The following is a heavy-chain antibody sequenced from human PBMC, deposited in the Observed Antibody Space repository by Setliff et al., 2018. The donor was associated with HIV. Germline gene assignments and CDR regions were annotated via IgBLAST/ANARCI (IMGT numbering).Heavy chain of an antibody. V-gene: IGHV4-34*01. Sequence: NPSETLSLTCAVYTESLTRYDWPWIRQSPEKGLEWIGEIDDSGSIIYNPSLQSRVTMSVDTSKNLFSLTRRSVTAADTAVYYCASAGPYCGDDCPYNWLTPWGQGTLVTVSS. CDR3: ASAGPYCGDDCPYNWLTP. J-gene: IGHJ5*02. D-gene: IGHD2-21*02. CDR1: TESLTRYD. CDR2: IDDSGSI.